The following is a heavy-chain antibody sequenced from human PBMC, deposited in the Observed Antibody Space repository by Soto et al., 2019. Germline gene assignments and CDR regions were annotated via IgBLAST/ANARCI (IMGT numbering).Heavy chain of an antibody. V-gene: IGHV3-23*01. Sequence: EVQLLESGGGLVQPGGSLRLSCTASGFTFSSHAMTWVRQAPGKGLEWVSGLSGSGGSIYYADSVKGRFTISRDNSMNTLYLQMKTLGAEDTAVYYCAKVSSSWYAGFFDLWGQGTPVTVSS. J-gene: IGHJ4*02. CDR3: AKVSSSWYAGFFDL. D-gene: IGHD6-13*01. CDR2: LSGSGGSI. CDR1: GFTFSSHA.